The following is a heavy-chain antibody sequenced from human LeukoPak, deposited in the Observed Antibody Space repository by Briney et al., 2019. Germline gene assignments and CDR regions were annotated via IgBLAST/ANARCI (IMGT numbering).Heavy chain of an antibody. CDR2: IYYSGST. CDR3: AREVRGVIDRDYYYYMDV. J-gene: IGHJ6*03. V-gene: IGHV4-59*12. D-gene: IGHD3-10*01. CDR1: GGSISSYY. Sequence: SETLSLTCTVSGGSISSYYWSWIRQPPGKGLEWIGYIYYSGSTSYNPSLKSRVTISVDTSKNQFSLKLSSVTAADTAVYYCAREVRGVIDRDYYYYMDVWGKGTTVTVSS.